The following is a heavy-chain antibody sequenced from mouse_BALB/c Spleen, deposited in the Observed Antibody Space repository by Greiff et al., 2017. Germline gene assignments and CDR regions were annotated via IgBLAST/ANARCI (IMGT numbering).Heavy chain of an antibody. D-gene: IGHD2-14*01. V-gene: IGHV14-3*02. CDR3: ALHRYDGTWFAY. CDR1: GFNIKDTY. Sequence: EVKLMESGAELVKPGASVKLSCTASGFNIKDTYMHWVKQRPEQGLEWIGRIDPANGNTKYDPKFQGKATITADTSSNTAYLQLSSLTSEDTAVYYCALHRYDGTWFAYWGQGTLVTVSA. J-gene: IGHJ3*01. CDR2: IDPANGNT.